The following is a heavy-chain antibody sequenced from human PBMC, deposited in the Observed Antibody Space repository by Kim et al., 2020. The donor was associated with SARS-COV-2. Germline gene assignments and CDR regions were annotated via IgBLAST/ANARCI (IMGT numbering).Heavy chain of an antibody. Sequence: GGSLRLSCAASGFTVSSNYMSWVRQAPGKGLEWVSVIYSGGSTYYADSVKGRFTISRHNSKNTLYLQMNSLRAEDTAVYYCARDFVAAAGTYDYWGQGTLVTVSS. CDR3: ARDFVAAAGTYDY. J-gene: IGHJ4*02. CDR1: GFTVSSNY. V-gene: IGHV3-53*04. CDR2: IYSGGST. D-gene: IGHD6-13*01.